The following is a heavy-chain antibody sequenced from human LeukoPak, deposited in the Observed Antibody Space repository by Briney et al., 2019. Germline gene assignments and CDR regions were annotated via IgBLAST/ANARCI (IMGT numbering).Heavy chain of an antibody. CDR2: ISGSGGST. J-gene: IGHJ4*02. CDR3: AKDPSDRYYDILTGYNTLTPYDD. V-gene: IGHV3-23*01. CDR1: GFTFSTYA. Sequence: PGGSLLLSCAASGFTFSTYAMNWVRQAPGKGLEWVSGISGSGGSTYHADSVKGRFTISRDNSKNTLYLQMNSLRAEDTAVYYCAKDPSDRYYDILTGYNTLTPYDDWGQGTLVTVSS. D-gene: IGHD3-9*01.